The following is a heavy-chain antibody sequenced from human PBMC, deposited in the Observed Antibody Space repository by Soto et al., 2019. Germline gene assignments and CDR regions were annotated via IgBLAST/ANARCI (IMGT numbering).Heavy chain of an antibody. J-gene: IGHJ4*02. CDR1: GVSISSYF. Sequence: SETLSLTCSVSGVSISSYFWTWIRQPPGRGLEWIGYTYHRGSTNYSPSLKSRVAISLDTSENQFSLKVTSVTAADTAVYYCARIGGYHGPLDYWGQGTPVTVSS. V-gene: IGHV4-59*01. CDR2: TYHRGST. D-gene: IGHD3-16*02. CDR3: ARIGGYHGPLDY.